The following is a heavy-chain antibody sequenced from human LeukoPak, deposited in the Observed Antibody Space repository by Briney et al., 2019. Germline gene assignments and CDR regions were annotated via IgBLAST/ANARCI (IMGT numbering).Heavy chain of an antibody. CDR2: ISYNSAYI. D-gene: IGHD3-10*01. V-gene: IGHV3-21*01. CDR3: ARDFISNADWFDP. Sequence: GGSLRLSCEASGFTFTDYSMNWVRQAPGKGLEWVSSISYNSAYIYYADSVKGRFTVSRDNAKNSLYLQMNSLRAEDTAVYYCARDFISNADWFDPWGQGTLVTVSS. J-gene: IGHJ5*02. CDR1: GFTFTDYS.